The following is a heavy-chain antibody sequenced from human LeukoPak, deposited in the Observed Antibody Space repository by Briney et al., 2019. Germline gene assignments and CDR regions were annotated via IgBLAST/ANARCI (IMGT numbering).Heavy chain of an antibody. V-gene: IGHV4-34*01. J-gene: IGHJ6*03. CDR1: GGSFSGYY. CDR3: ARMVHDSSGYLGYYYYYMDV. CDR2: INHRGST. D-gene: IGHD3-22*01. Sequence: PSETLSLTCAVYGGSFSGYYWSWIRQPPGRGLEWIGEINHRGSTNYNPSLKSRVTISVDTSKNQFSLKLSSVTAADTAVFYCARMVHDSSGYLGYYYYYMDVWGKGTTATVS.